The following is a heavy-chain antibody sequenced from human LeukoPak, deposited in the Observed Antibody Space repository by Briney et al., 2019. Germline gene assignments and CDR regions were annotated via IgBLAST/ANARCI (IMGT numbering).Heavy chain of an antibody. J-gene: IGHJ4*02. Sequence: SETLSLICTVSGGSINGGNYYWTWLRQPAGKGLEWIGRISPSGSTNHNPSLTSRVTISVDTSANLFSLKLNSVTAADTAFYFCARQTGSGLFILPGGQGTLVTVSS. CDR2: ISPSGST. D-gene: IGHD3-10*01. CDR1: GGSINGGNYY. CDR3: ARQTGSGLFILP. V-gene: IGHV4-61*02.